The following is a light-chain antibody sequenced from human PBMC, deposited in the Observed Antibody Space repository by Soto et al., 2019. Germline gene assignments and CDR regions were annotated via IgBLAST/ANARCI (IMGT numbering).Light chain of an antibody. CDR1: QTVFHSSYNKDF. V-gene: IGKV4-1*01. Sequence: IVMTQSPVSLSVSLGERATINCKSSQTVFHSSYNKDFLAWYQQKPGQPPKLLFYWASTRESGVPARFSGGGSGTDFSLTISSLQAEDVAVYYCQQYYSSLTFGQGTKLEIK. J-gene: IGKJ2*01. CDR3: QQYYSSLT. CDR2: WAS.